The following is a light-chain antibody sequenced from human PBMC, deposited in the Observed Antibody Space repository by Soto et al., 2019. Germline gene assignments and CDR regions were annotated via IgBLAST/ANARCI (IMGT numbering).Light chain of an antibody. Sequence: QSVLTQPPSVSGAPGQRVTISCTGSSSNIGAGYDVHWYQQLPGTAPKLLIYGNSNRPSGVPDRFSGSKSGTSASLVITGLQAEDEADYYCQSYDSSLSGLVFGTGTKLPS. CDR1: SSNIGAGYD. CDR2: GNS. CDR3: QSYDSSLSGLV. V-gene: IGLV1-40*01. J-gene: IGLJ1*01.